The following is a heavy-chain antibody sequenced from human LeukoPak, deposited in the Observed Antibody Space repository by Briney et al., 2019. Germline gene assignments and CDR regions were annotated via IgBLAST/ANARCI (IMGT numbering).Heavy chain of an antibody. CDR3: ASGIAVAGSAISRAYYYYMDV. Sequence: SETLSLTCAVYGGSFSGYYWSWIRQPPGKGLEWIGEINHSGSTNYNPSLKSRVTISVDTSKNQFSLKLSSVTAADTAVYYCASGIAVAGSAISRAYYYYMDVWGKGTTVTVSS. CDR1: GGSFSGYY. V-gene: IGHV4-34*01. CDR2: INHSGST. D-gene: IGHD6-19*01. J-gene: IGHJ6*03.